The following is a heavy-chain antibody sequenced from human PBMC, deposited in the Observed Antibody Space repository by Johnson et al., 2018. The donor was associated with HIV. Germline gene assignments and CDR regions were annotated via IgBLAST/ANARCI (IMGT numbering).Heavy chain of an antibody. Sequence: VQLVESGGVVVQPGGSLRLSCAASGFTFSSYDMHWVRQATGNGLEWVSAIGTAGDTYYQGSVKGRFSISRDKSKDTLYLQMSSLRAEDTAVYYCAKGRGYDYDALDFWGQGTMVTVSS. V-gene: IGHV3-13*01. J-gene: IGHJ3*01. CDR2: IGTAGDT. CDR1: GFTFSSYD. D-gene: IGHD5-12*01. CDR3: AKGRGYDYDALDF.